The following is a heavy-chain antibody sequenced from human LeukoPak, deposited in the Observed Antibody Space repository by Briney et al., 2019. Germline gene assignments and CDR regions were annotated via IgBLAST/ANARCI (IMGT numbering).Heavy chain of an antibody. CDR2: LHYTGST. D-gene: IGHD1-14*01. V-gene: IGHV4-61*01. CDR3: ARDQPGLDAFGI. Sequence: SETLSLTCSVSGGSVTSDSDYWSWIRQPPGKGLEWIGYLHYTGSTTYNPSLKSRVTISVDTSKNQFSLKLSSVTAADSAVYYCARDQPGLDAFGIWGQGTMVTVSS. CDR1: GGSVTSDSDY. J-gene: IGHJ3*02.